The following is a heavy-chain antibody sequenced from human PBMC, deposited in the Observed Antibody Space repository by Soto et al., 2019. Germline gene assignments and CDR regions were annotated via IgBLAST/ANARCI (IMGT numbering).Heavy chain of an antibody. V-gene: IGHV4-59*01. Sequence: SETLSLTCTVSGGSISSYYWSWIRQPPGKGLEWIGYIYYSGSTNYNPSLKSRVTISIDSSKNQFSLKLSSVTAADTAVYYCARGVGGNSMLTHSHYYGMDVCGQETTVTVSS. CDR1: GGSISSYY. CDR2: IYYSGST. J-gene: IGHJ6*02. CDR3: ARGVGGNSMLTHSHYYGMDV. D-gene: IGHD3-16*01.